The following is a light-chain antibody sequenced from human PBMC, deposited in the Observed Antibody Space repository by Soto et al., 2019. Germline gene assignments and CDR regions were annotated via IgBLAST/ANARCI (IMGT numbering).Light chain of an antibody. CDR1: RSNIGSNH. V-gene: IGLV1-47*01. CDR3: AAWDDSLTGWV. J-gene: IGLJ3*02. Sequence: QSVLTQPHSASGTPGQRVTISCSGSRSNIGSNHVYWYQQLPGTAPKLLIYGNNQRPSGVPDRLSGSKSGTSASLDISGLRSEDEAEYYCAAWDDSLTGWVFGGGTKVTVL. CDR2: GNN.